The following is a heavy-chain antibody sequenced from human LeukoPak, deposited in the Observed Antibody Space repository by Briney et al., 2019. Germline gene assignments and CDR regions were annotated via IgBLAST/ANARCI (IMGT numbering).Heavy chain of an antibody. Sequence: SVKVSCKASGGTFSSYAISWVRQAPGQGLEWMGGIIPIFGTANYAQKFQGRVTITADESTSTAYMELSSLRSEDTAVYYCAREKANGYNGSGSYLDYWGQGTLVTVSS. CDR1: GGTFSSYA. J-gene: IGHJ4*02. CDR2: IIPIFGTA. V-gene: IGHV1-69*01. CDR3: AREKANGYNGSGSYLDY. D-gene: IGHD3-10*01.